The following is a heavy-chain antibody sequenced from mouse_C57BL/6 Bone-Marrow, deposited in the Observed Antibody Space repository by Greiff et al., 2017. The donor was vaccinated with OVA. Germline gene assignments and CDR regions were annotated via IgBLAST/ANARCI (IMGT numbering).Heavy chain of an antibody. Sequence: EVKLMESGGDLVKPGGSLKLSCAASGFTFSSYGMSWVRQTPDKRLEWVATISSGGSYTYYPDSVKGRFTISRDNAKNTLYLQMSSLKSEDTAMYYCATYYGSSYGYFDVWGTGTTVTVSS. J-gene: IGHJ1*03. CDR1: GFTFSSYG. D-gene: IGHD1-1*01. V-gene: IGHV5-6*01. CDR2: ISSGGSYT. CDR3: ATYYGSSYGYFDV.